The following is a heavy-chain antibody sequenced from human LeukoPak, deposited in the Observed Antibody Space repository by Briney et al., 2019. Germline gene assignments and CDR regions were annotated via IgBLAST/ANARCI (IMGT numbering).Heavy chain of an antibody. Sequence: PSETLSLTCAVYGGSFSGYYWSWIRQPPGKGLEWIGEINHSGSTNYNPSLKSRVTISVDTSKNQFSLKLSSVTAADTAVYYCARHVRRALPNRYYYDSRRGFDYWGQGTLVTVSS. V-gene: IGHV4-34*01. CDR1: GGSFSGYY. D-gene: IGHD3-22*01. CDR3: ARHVRRALPNRYYYDSRRGFDY. J-gene: IGHJ4*02. CDR2: INHSGST.